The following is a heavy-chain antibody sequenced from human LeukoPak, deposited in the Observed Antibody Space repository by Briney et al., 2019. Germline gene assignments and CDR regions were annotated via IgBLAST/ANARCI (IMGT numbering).Heavy chain of an antibody. Sequence: GGSLRLSCAASGFTFSNYGMHWVRQAPGKGLEWVAMISYDGSNKYYVDYVKGRFTISRDNSKNTLYLQMNSLRAEDTAVYYCAKELVPGSWWGVFFDYWGQGTLVTVSS. D-gene: IGHD6-13*01. CDR1: GFTFSNYG. CDR2: ISYDGSNK. J-gene: IGHJ4*02. V-gene: IGHV3-30*18. CDR3: AKELVPGSWWGVFFDY.